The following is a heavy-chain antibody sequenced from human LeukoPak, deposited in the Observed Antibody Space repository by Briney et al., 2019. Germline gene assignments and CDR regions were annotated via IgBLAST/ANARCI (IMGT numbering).Heavy chain of an antibody. CDR1: GDSISSSTYY. Sequence: SETLSLTCSVSGDSISSSTYYWGWIRQPPGKGLEWIGSIYYSGSTYYNPSLKSRVTISIDTSKNQFSLKLSSVTAADTAVYYCARDQYWAQLYVVPAATSFNYWGQGTLVTVSS. D-gene: IGHD2-2*01. V-gene: IGHV4-39*02. CDR3: ARDQYWAQLYVVPAATSFNY. J-gene: IGHJ4*02. CDR2: IYYSGST.